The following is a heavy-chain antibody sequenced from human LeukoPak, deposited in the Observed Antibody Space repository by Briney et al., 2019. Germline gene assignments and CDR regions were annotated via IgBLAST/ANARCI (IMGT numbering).Heavy chain of an antibody. D-gene: IGHD4-23*01. CDR3: ARDRRMGGNSYFDY. CDR1: GGTFSSYA. V-gene: IGHV1-69*06. J-gene: IGHJ4*02. CDR2: IIPIFGTA. Sequence: GASVKVSCKASGGTFSSYAISWVRQAPGQGLEWMGRIIPIFGTANYAQKFQGRATITADKSTSTAYMELSSLRSEDTAVYYCARDRRMGGNSYFDYWGQGTLVTVSS.